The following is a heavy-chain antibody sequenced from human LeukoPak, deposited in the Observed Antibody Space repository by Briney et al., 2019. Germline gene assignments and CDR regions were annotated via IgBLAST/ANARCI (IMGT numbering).Heavy chain of an antibody. Sequence: SQTLSLTCTVSGGSISSGSYYWSWIRQPAGKGLEWIGRIYTSGSTNYNPSLKSRVTISIDTSKNQFSLKLSSVTAADTAVYYCASGAPRSGSYWGQGTLVTVSS. CDR1: GGSISSGSYY. D-gene: IGHD5-18*01. J-gene: IGHJ4*02. CDR3: ASGAPRSGSY. CDR2: IYTSGST. V-gene: IGHV4-61*02.